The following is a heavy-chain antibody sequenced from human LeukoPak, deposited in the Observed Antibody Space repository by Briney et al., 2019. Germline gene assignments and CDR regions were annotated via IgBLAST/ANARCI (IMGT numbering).Heavy chain of an antibody. V-gene: IGHV3-23*01. Sequence: SGGSLRLSCAASGFTVSSNYMSWVRQAPGKGLEWVSGVIGTGDSNTYYADSVKGRFTISRDNSKNMIYLQMNSLRAEDTAVYYCAKDPNDYDSSAYFVWGQGTLVTVSS. J-gene: IGHJ4*02. D-gene: IGHD3-22*01. CDR1: GFTVSSNY. CDR2: VIGTGDSNT. CDR3: AKDPNDYDSSAYFV.